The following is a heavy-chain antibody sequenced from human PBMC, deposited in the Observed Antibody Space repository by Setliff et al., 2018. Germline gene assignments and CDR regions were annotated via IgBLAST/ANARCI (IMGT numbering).Heavy chain of an antibody. CDR2: ISHGGST. J-gene: IGHJ4*02. V-gene: IGHV4-34*01. D-gene: IGHD2-15*01. CDR1: GGGGSFSGYY. Sequence: PSETLSLTCGVSGGGGSFSGYYWSWIRQPPRKGREWIGEISHGGSTNYSPSLRSRVTMSVDTSKNRFSLNLTSVTAADTAVYYCATSGFCSAGSCYSFDDWGQGALVTVSS. CDR3: ATSGFCSAGSCYSFDD.